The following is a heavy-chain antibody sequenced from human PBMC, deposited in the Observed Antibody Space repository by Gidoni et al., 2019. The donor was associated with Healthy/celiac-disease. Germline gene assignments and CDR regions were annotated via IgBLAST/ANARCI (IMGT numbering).Heavy chain of an antibody. Sequence: EVQLVESGGGLVKPGGSLRLSCAASGFTFSSYSMNWVRQAPGKGLEWVSSISSSSSYIYYADSVKGRFTISRDNAKNSLYLQMNSLRAEDTAVYYCASLIAAAGTSDYWGQGTLVTVSS. CDR1: GFTFSSYS. V-gene: IGHV3-21*01. J-gene: IGHJ4*02. CDR3: ASLIAAAGTSDY. CDR2: ISSSSSYI. D-gene: IGHD6-13*01.